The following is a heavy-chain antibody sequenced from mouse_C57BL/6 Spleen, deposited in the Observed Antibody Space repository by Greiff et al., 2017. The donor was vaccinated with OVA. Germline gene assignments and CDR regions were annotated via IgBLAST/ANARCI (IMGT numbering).Heavy chain of an antibody. CDR2: INPNNGGT. CDR1: GYTFTDYN. CDR3: ARSYAYARFAY. D-gene: IGHD2-2*01. J-gene: IGHJ3*01. Sequence: VQLQQSGPELVKPGASVKIPCKASGYTFTDYNMDWVKQSHGKSLEWIGDINPNNGGTIYNQKFKGKATLTVDKSSSTAYMELRSLTSEDTAVYYCARSYAYARFAYWGQGTLVTVSA. V-gene: IGHV1-18*01.